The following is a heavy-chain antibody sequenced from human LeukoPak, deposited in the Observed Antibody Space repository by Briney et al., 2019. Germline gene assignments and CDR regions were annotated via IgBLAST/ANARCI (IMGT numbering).Heavy chain of an antibody. CDR2: IIPIFGTA. J-gene: IGHJ4*02. D-gene: IGHD1-1*01. Sequence: GASVKVSCKASGGTFSSYAISWVRQAPGQGLEWMGGIIPIFGTANYAQKFQGRVTITADESTSTAYMELSSLRSEDTAVYYCARETGYNWSDEGYFDYWGQGTLVTVSS. V-gene: IGHV1-69*01. CDR1: GGTFSSYA. CDR3: ARETGYNWSDEGYFDY.